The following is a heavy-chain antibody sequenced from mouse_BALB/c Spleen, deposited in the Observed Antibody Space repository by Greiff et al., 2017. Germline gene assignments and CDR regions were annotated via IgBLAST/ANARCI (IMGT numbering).Heavy chain of an antibody. V-gene: IGHV2-2*02. CDR1: GFSLTSYG. D-gene: IGHD2-1*01. CDR2: IWSGGST. Sequence: VKLVESGPGLVAPSQSLSITCTVSGFSLTSYGVHWVRQPPGKGLEWLGVIWSGGSTDYNAAFISRLSISKDNSKSQVFFKMNSLQANDTAIYYCARSYYGNYEGFAYWGQGTLVTVSA. J-gene: IGHJ3*01. CDR3: ARSYYGNYEGFAY.